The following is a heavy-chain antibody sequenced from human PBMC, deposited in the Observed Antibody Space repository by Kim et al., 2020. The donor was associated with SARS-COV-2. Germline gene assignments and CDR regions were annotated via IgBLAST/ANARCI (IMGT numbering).Heavy chain of an antibody. CDR3: ARPVKELSWFRLGYFDY. Sequence: GGSLRLSCAASGFTFSSYWMSWVRQAPGKGLEWVANIKQDGSEKYYVDSVKGRFTISRDNAKNSLYLQMNSLRAEDTAVYYCARPVKELSWFRLGYFDYWGQGTLVTVSS. CDR1: GFTFSSYW. J-gene: IGHJ4*02. CDR2: IKQDGSEK. D-gene: IGHD3-16*02. V-gene: IGHV3-7*01.